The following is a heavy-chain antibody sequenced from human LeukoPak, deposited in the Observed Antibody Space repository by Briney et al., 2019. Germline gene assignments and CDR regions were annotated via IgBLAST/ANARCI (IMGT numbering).Heavy chain of an antibody. Sequence: PSETLSLTCTVSGYSISSGYYWGWIRQPPGKGLEWIGSIYHSGSTYYNPSLKSRVTISVDTSKNQFSLKLSSVTAADTAVYYCARESIRYFDWFDYWGQGTLVTVSS. J-gene: IGHJ4*02. D-gene: IGHD3-9*01. CDR2: IYHSGST. CDR1: GYSISSGYY. CDR3: ARESIRYFDWFDY. V-gene: IGHV4-38-2*02.